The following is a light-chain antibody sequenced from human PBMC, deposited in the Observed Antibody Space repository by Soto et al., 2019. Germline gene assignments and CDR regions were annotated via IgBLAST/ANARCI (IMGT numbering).Light chain of an antibody. J-gene: IGLJ1*01. CDR3: AAWDDILNGYV. CDR1: SSNIGSNT. V-gene: IGLV1-44*01. Sequence: QSVLPQPPSASGAPGQRVPISFSGSSSNIGSNTVNWYQQLPGTAPKLLIYSNNQRPSGVPDRFSGSKSGTSASLAISGLQSEDEADYYCAAWDDILNGYVFGTGTKVTVL. CDR2: SNN.